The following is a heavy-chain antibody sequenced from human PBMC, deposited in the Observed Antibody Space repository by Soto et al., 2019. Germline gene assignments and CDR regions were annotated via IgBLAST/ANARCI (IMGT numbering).Heavy chain of an antibody. J-gene: IGHJ4*02. Sequence: LRLSCAASGFTFTRYSMNWVRQAPGKGLEWVSSISSTTNYIYYGDSMKGRFTISRDNAKNSLYLEMNSLRAEDTAVYYCARESEDLTSNFDYWGQGTLVTVSS. CDR1: GFTFTRYS. V-gene: IGHV3-21*06. CDR3: ARESEDLTSNFDY. CDR2: ISSTTNYI.